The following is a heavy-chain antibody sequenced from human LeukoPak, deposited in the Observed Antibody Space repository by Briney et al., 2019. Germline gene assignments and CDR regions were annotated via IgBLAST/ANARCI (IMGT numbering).Heavy chain of an antibody. CDR3: ARDSPLYCGGDCYSPP. CDR1: GFTFSSYS. D-gene: IGHD2-21*02. J-gene: IGHJ4*02. Sequence: GGSLRLSCAASGFTFSSYSMNWVRQAPGKGLEWVSSISSSSSYIYYADSVKGRFTISRDNAKNSLYPQMNSLRAEDTAVYYCARDSPLYCGGDCYSPPRGQGTLVTVSS. V-gene: IGHV3-21*01. CDR2: ISSSSSYI.